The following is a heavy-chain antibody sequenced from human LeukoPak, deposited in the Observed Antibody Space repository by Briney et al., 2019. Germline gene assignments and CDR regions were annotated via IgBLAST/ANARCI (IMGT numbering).Heavy chain of an antibody. Sequence: TGGSLSLSCAASGFTFSNYWMSWVRQAPGKGLEWVANIKQDGSEKYYVDSVKGRFTISRDNAKNSLYLQMNSLRAEDTAVYYCASGQQLGYWGQGTLVTVSS. CDR2: IKQDGSEK. J-gene: IGHJ4*02. CDR3: ASGQQLGY. CDR1: GFTFSNYW. V-gene: IGHV3-7*01. D-gene: IGHD6-6*01.